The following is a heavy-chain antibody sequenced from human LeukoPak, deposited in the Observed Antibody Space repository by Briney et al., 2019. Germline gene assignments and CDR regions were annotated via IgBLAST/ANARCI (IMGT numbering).Heavy chain of an antibody. J-gene: IGHJ4*02. D-gene: IGHD2-2*01. CDR3: AKWDLGYCTGTRCKGGDY. Sequence: GGSLRLSRAASGFTFSNYAMSWVRQAPGKGLEWVSATSTSGGSTYYAASVKGRFTISRDNSKNTLYLQMNSLRAEDTAVYYCAKWDLGYCTGTRCKGGDYWGQGTLVTVSS. CDR2: TSTSGGST. CDR1: GFTFSNYA. V-gene: IGHV3-23*01.